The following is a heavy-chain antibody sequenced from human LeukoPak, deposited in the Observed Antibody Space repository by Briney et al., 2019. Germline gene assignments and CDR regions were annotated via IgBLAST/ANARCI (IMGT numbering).Heavy chain of an antibody. CDR1: GFTFSSYW. Sequence: PGGSLRLSCAASGFTFSSYWMSWVRQAPGKGLEWVSSLSSSSSSIYYADSVKGRFNVSRDNAKNSLYLQMNSLRAEDTAVYYCARDQEVVGATNDAFDMWGQGTMVTVSS. V-gene: IGHV3-21*01. CDR2: LSSSSSSI. J-gene: IGHJ3*02. D-gene: IGHD1-26*01. CDR3: ARDQEVVGATNDAFDM.